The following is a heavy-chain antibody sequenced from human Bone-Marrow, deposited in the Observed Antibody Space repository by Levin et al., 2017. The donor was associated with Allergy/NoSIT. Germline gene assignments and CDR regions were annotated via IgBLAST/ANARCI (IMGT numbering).Heavy chain of an antibody. CDR3: ARDRNEYGDNIGFYTFCGMDV. CDR1: GFTFSTYA. V-gene: IGHV3-30*04. J-gene: IGHJ6*02. CDR2: ISYSGTKK. D-gene: IGHD4-17*01. Sequence: GESLKISCAASGFTFSTYAMHWVRQAPGKGLEGVAVISYSGTKKYYEDSVKGRFTISRDTSKNTLYLQMNSLRAEDTAVYYCARDRNEYGDNIGFYTFCGMDVSGQATPVTFSS.